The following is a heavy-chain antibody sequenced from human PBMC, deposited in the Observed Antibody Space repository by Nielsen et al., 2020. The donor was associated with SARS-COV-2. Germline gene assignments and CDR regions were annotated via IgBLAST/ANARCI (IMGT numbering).Heavy chain of an antibody. CDR1: GFTFSSFT. D-gene: IGHD6-6*01. CDR3: VKDSVGSSAPGYFDY. Sequence: GASMKISCSASGFTFSSFTMHWVRQAPGRELEYVSALNSNGHSTYYADSVKGRFTISRDNSKNTLYLQMSSLRVEDTAVYYCVKDSVGSSAPGYFDYWGQGTLVTVSS. J-gene: IGHJ4*02. V-gene: IGHV3-64D*09. CDR2: LNSNGHST.